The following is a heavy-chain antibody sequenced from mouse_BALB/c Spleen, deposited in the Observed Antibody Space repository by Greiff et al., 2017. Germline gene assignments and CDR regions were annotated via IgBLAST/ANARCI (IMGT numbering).Heavy chain of an antibody. V-gene: IGHV14-3*02. Sequence: EVQLQQSGAELVKPGASVKLSCTASGFNIKDTYMHWVKQRPEQGLEWIGRIDPANGNTKYDPKFQGKATITADTSSNTAYLQLSSLTSEDTAVYYCAVVWIYAMDYWGQGTSVTVSS. J-gene: IGHJ4*01. CDR2: IDPANGNT. D-gene: IGHD2-10*02. CDR1: GFNIKDTY. CDR3: AVVWIYAMDY.